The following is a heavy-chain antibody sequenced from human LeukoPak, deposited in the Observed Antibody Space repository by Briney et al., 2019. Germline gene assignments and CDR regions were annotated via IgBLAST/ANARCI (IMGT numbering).Heavy chain of an antibody. CDR1: GYTLTELP. V-gene: IGHV1-24*01. D-gene: IGHD6-19*01. J-gene: IGHJ6*03. CDR3: ATAGGVAVAGSYCYDQYMDV. CDR2: FDPKNSQA. Sequence: ASVKVSCKVSGYTLTELPMNWVRQATGEGLEWMGRFDPKNSQAIYAQKFQGRVTMSGDTYRDTAYLELRNLRSEDTGVYYCATAGGVAVAGSYCYDQYMDVWGKGTTVIVSS.